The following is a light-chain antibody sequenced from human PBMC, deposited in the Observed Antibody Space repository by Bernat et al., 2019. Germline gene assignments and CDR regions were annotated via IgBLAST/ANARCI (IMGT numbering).Light chain of an antibody. CDR1: QSVDRN. CDR2: GAS. V-gene: IGKV3-15*01. Sequence: EIVMTQSPATLSMSPGERATLSCRASQSVDRNLAWYQQKSGQPPRLLIYGASTRATDVPARFSGSGSGTEFTLTISSLQSEDFAVYYCQQYVNWPPLTFGGGTRVDIK. J-gene: IGKJ4*01. CDR3: QQYVNWPPLT.